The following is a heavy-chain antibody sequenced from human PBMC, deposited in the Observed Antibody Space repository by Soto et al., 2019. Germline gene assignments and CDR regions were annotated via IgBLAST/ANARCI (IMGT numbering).Heavy chain of an antibody. CDR2: IIPILGIA. J-gene: IGHJ6*03. V-gene: IGHV1-69*04. Sequence: SVKVSCKASGGTFSSYTSSWVRQAPGQGLEWMGRIIPILGIANYAQKFQGRVTITADKSTSTAYMELSSLRSEDTAVYYCARDNEVVATIKYYYYYMDVWGKGTTVTVSS. D-gene: IGHD5-12*01. CDR1: GGTFSSYT. CDR3: ARDNEVVATIKYYYYYMDV.